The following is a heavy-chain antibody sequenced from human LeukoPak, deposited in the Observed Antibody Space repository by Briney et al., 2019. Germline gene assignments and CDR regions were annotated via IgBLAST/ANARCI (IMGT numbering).Heavy chain of an antibody. CDR1: GFTFSNYG. D-gene: IGHD3-9*01. V-gene: IGHV3-30*18. Sequence: GRSLRLSCAASGFTFSNYGFHWVRQAPGKGLEWVALISNDGNTKCYADSLKGRFTISRDNSKNSLYLQMNSLRVEDTAVYYCAKDRYYEIRGWFDPWGQGTLVTVSS. J-gene: IGHJ5*02. CDR2: ISNDGNTK. CDR3: AKDRYYEIRGWFDP.